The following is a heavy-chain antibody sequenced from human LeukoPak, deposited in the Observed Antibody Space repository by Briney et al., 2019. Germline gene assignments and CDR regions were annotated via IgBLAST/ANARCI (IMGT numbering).Heavy chain of an antibody. CDR2: ISYDGSNK. J-gene: IGHJ4*02. CDR1: GFTFSSYA. CDR3: ARDHYYDSSGYLPPDY. D-gene: IGHD3-22*01. V-gene: IGHV3-30*04. Sequence: GGSLRLSCAASGFTFSSYAMHWVRQAPGKGLEWVAVISYDGSNKYYADSVKGRFTISRDNSKNTLYLQMNSLRAEDTAVYHCARDHYYDSSGYLPPDYWGQGTLVTVSS.